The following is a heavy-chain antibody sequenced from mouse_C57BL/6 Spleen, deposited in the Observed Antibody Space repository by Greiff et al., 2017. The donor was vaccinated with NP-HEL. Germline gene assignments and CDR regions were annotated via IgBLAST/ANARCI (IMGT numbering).Heavy chain of an antibody. CDR3: AREGYGSSYVDWYFDV. CDR1: GYTFTDYY. D-gene: IGHD1-1*01. J-gene: IGHJ1*03. V-gene: IGHV1-26*01. Sequence: VQLQQSGPELVKPGASVKISCKASGYTFTDYYMNWVKQSHGKSLEWIGDINPNNGGTSYNQKFKGKATLTVDKSSSTAYMELRSLTSEDSAVYYCAREGYGSSYVDWYFDVWGTGTTVTVSS. CDR2: INPNNGGT.